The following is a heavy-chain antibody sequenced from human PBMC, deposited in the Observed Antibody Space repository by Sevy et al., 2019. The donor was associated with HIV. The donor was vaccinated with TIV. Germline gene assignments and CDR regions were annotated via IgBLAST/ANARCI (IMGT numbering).Heavy chain of an antibody. Sequence: ASVKVSCKASGYTFTSYYMHWVRQAPGQGLEWMGIINPSGGSTSYALKFQGRVTMTRDTSTSTVYMELCSLRSEDTAVYYCARDTHYYDSSGYYPPREGYYIDYWGQGTLVTVSS. D-gene: IGHD3-22*01. CDR1: GYTFTSYY. CDR2: INPSGGST. CDR3: ARDTHYYDSSGYYPPREGYYIDY. J-gene: IGHJ4*02. V-gene: IGHV1-46*01.